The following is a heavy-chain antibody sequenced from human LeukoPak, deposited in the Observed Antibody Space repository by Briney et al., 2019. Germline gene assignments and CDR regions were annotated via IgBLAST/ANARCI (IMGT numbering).Heavy chain of an antibody. J-gene: IGHJ4*02. CDR2: ISDSGVST. CDR1: GFTFNIYA. V-gene: IGHV3-23*01. D-gene: IGHD3-22*01. CDR3: ATQANGYKIPFDY. Sequence: GGSLRLSCAASGFTFNIYAMSWVRQAPGKGLGWVAAISDSGVSTYYADSVKGRFTISIDNSKNTLYLQMNSLRAEDTAVHFCATQANGYKIPFDYWGQGTLVTVSS.